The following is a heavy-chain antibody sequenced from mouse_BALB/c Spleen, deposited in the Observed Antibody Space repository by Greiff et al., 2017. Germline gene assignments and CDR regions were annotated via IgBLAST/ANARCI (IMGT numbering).Heavy chain of an antibody. D-gene: IGHD1-1*01. CDR3: APYYGSSYWYFDV. J-gene: IGHJ1*01. Sequence: VQLKQSGAELVKPGASVKLSCTASGFNIKDTYMHWVKQRPEQGLEWIGRIDPANGNTKYDPKFQGKATITADTSSNTAYLQLSSLTSEDTAVYYCAPYYGSSYWYFDVWGAGTTVTVSS. CDR2: IDPANGNT. V-gene: IGHV14-3*02. CDR1: GFNIKDTY.